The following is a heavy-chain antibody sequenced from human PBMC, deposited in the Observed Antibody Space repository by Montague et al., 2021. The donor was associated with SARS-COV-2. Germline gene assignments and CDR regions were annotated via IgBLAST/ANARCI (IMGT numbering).Heavy chain of an antibody. CDR3: ARDVSTGPYSFDP. CDR2: VYVSGIT. Sequence: SETLSLTCTVSGGSLNGYFWSWTRQAPGKTLEWLGYVYVSGITNYNPSLKSRVDISVDTSKSQLSLRLASVTAADTAVYFCARDVSTGPYSFDPWGHGTLVTVSS. CDR1: GGSLNGYF. V-gene: IGHV4-59*01. D-gene: IGHD2-21*01. J-gene: IGHJ5*02.